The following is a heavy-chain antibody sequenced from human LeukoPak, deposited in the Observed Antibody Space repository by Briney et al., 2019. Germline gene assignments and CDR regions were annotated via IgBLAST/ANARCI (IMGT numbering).Heavy chain of an antibody. D-gene: IGHD6-19*01. CDR2: ISSNGGST. CDR3: ARERLPYSSGWYYFDY. V-gene: IGHV3-64*01. Sequence: AGGSLRLSCAASGFTFSSYAMPWVRQAPGKGLEYVSAISSNGGSTYYANSVKGRFTISRDNSKNTLYLQMGSLRAEDMAVYYCARERLPYSSGWYYFDYWGQGTLVTVSS. J-gene: IGHJ4*02. CDR1: GFTFSSYA.